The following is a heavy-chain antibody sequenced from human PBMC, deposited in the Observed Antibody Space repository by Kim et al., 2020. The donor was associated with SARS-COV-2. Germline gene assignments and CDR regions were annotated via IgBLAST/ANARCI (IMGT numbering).Heavy chain of an antibody. Sequence: RFTIARDNSKNTLYLQMKSLRAEDTAVYYCARGIVVVPAAMAYYYYGMDVWGQGTTVTVSS. J-gene: IGHJ6*02. V-gene: IGHV3-53*01. D-gene: IGHD2-2*01. CDR3: ARGIVVVPAAMAYYYYGMDV.